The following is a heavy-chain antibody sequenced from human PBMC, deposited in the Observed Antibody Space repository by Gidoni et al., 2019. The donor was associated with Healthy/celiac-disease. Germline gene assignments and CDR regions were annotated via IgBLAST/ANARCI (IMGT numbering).Heavy chain of an antibody. CDR2: ISWNGDTI. D-gene: IGHD3-10*01. Sequence: EVQLVESGGGLIQPGRSLRLSCAAARFTFEDYTMHWVRQAPGKGLEWVSSISWNGDTIGSADSVKGRFTIFRDNAKNSLYLQMNSLRTEDTAFYYCAKDASAMGHYFDYWGQGTLVTVSS. V-gene: IGHV3-9*01. J-gene: IGHJ4*02. CDR1: RFTFEDYT. CDR3: AKDASAMGHYFDY.